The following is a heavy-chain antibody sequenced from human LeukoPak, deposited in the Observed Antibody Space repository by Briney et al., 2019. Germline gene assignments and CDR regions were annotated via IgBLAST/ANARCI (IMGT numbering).Heavy chain of an antibody. CDR1: GGSMSSYY. J-gene: IGHJ5*02. V-gene: IGHV4-59*01. CDR3: ARGRAGIDR. CDR2: INYSENMDRDNT. D-gene: IGHD1-1*01. Sequence: SETLSLTCTVSGGSMSSYYWSWIRQPPGKGLEWVGYINYSENMDRDNTNYSPSLKSRVTMSLDMSKNHCSLNLTSMTAADSAVYYCARGRAGIDRWGRGTLVIVS.